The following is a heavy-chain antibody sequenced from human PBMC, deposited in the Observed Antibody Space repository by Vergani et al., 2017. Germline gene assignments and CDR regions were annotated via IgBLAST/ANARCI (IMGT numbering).Heavy chain of an antibody. CDR1: GFSFNTYG. J-gene: IGHJ4*02. CDR3: ARESRKGYSGYDAVNY. V-gene: IGHV3-30*19. Sequence: QVQLVETGGGVVQPGGSLRLYCATSGFSFNTYGAHWVRQAPGKGLEWVAVISYDGSNKYYADSVKGRFTISRDNSKNTLYLQMNSLRAEDTAVYYCARESRKGYSGYDAVNYWGQGTLVTVSS. CDR2: ISYDGSNK. D-gene: IGHD5-12*01.